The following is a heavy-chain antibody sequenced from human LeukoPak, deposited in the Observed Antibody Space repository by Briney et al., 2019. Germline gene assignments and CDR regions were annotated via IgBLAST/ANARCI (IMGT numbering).Heavy chain of an antibody. J-gene: IGHJ4*02. D-gene: IGHD2-15*01. CDR3: ARGRLTLDY. CDR1: GGSISSGGHS. V-gene: IGHV4-30-2*01. CDR2: IYHSGST. Sequence: SQTLSLTCAVSGGSISSGGHSWSWIRQPPGKGLEWIGYIYHSGSTYYNPSLKSRVTISVDRSKNQFSLKLSSVTAADTAVYYCARGRLTLDYWGQGTLVTVSS.